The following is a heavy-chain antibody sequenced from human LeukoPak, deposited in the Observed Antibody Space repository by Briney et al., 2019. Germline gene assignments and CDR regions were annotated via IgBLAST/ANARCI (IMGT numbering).Heavy chain of an antibody. Sequence: GGSLGLSCAGSGFTFSNYGIYWVRQAPGKGLEWVAAIWYDGSKQLYIDSVKGRFTISRDDSKNTVFLQMNSLRAEDTAVYYCARDDANWGVFDYWGQGTLVTVSS. CDR3: ARDDANWGVFDY. D-gene: IGHD7-27*01. V-gene: IGHV3-33*01. J-gene: IGHJ4*02. CDR2: IWYDGSKQ. CDR1: GFTFSNYG.